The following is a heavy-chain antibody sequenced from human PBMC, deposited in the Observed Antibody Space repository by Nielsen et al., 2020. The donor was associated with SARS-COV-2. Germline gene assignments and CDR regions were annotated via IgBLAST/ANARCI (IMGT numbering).Heavy chain of an antibody. Sequence: ASVKVSCKASGGTFSSYAISWVRQAPGQGLEWMGIITPIGGTTAYAQKFQGRVTMTRDTSTSTVYMELSSLRSEDTAVYYCAREWDDYESSAYDYWGQGTLVTVSS. D-gene: IGHD3-22*01. CDR2: ITPIGGTT. CDR1: GGTFSSYA. V-gene: IGHV1-46*01. J-gene: IGHJ4*02. CDR3: AREWDDYESSAYDY.